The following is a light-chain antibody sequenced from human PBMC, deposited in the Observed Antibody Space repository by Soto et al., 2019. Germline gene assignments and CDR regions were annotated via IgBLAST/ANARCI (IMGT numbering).Light chain of an antibody. CDR2: GAS. CDR1: QSLSRN. J-gene: IGKJ3*01. V-gene: IGKV3-15*01. Sequence: EILMTQSPATLSVSPGERATLSCRASQSLSRNLAWYQQKPGQAPRLLIYGASTRASGIPARFSGSESGTEVTLTISCLQSEDFALYYCQHFDAWPPAFTFGPGTKVDL. CDR3: QHFDAWPPAFT.